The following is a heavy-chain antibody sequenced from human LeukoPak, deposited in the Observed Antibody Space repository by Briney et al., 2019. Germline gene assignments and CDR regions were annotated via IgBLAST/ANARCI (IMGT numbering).Heavy chain of an antibody. Sequence: GGSLRLSCAASGFTFSSYSMNWVRQAPGKGLEWVSSISSSSSYIYYADSVKGRFTISRDNAKNSLYLQMNSLRAEDTAVYYCSREPGIEAVGHYFDYSGQGSLVTVSS. V-gene: IGHV3-21*01. CDR1: GFTFSSYS. J-gene: IGHJ4*02. CDR2: ISSSSSYI. D-gene: IGHD6-13*01. CDR3: SREPGIEAVGHYFDY.